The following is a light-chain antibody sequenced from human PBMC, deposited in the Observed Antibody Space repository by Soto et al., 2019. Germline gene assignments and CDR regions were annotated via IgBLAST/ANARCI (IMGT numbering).Light chain of an antibody. J-gene: IGKJ4*01. Sequence: DIQMTQSPSSLSESVGDRVTITCRASQSISSYLNWYQQKPGKAPKLLIYAASSLQSGVPSRFSGSRSGTDFTLTISSLQPEDVATYYCQKCKVAPFTFGGGTKVDI. CDR2: AAS. CDR3: QKCKVAPFT. CDR1: QSISSY. V-gene: IGKV1-39*01.